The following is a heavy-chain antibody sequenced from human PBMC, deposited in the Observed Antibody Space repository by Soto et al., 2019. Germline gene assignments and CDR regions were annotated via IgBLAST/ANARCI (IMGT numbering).Heavy chain of an antibody. V-gene: IGHV1-18*01. CDR3: ARDPGYYSSLRYSYYWIDG. Sequence: ASVKVSCKASGYTFTSYGISWVRQAPGQGLEWMGWISAYNGNTNYAQKLQGRVTMTTDTSTSTAYMELRSLRSDDTAVYYCARDPGYYSSLRYSYYWIDGRCQAIIVTGAS. CDR1: GYTFTSYG. CDR2: ISAYNGNT. D-gene: IGHD6-13*01. J-gene: IGHJ6*02.